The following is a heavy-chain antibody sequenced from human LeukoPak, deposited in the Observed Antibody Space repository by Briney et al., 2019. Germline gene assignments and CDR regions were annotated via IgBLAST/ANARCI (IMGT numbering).Heavy chain of an antibody. CDR3: ARGVATTNLPQYYYYMDV. J-gene: IGHJ6*03. CDR2: INPNSGGT. V-gene: IGHV1-2*02. CDR1: GYTFTGYY. D-gene: IGHD5-12*01. Sequence: GASVTVSCKASGYTFTGYYMHWVRQAPGQGLEWMGWINPNSGGTNYAQKFQGRVTMTRDTSISTAYRELSRLRSDDTAVYYCARGVATTNLPQYYYYMDVWGKGTTVTVSS.